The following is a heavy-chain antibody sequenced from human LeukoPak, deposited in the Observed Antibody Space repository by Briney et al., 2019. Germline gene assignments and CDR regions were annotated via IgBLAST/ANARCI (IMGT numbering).Heavy chain of an antibody. Sequence: GGSLRLSCAASGFTFSSYAMSWVRQAPGKGLEWVSDISGSGGSTYYADSVKGRFTISRDNSNNTLYLQMNSLRAEDTAVYYCAKTPFDWLLYGWFDPWGQGTLVTVSS. V-gene: IGHV3-23*01. CDR2: ISGSGGST. J-gene: IGHJ5*02. D-gene: IGHD3-9*01. CDR3: AKTPFDWLLYGWFDP. CDR1: GFTFSSYA.